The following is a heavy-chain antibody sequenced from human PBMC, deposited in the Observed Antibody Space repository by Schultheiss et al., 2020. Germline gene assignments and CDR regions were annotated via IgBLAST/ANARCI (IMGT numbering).Heavy chain of an antibody. V-gene: IGHV4-39*07. Sequence: SETLSLTCTVSGGSISKSPYYWNSIRQPPGKGLEWLGEVNHSGSTNCDPSLKSRVTISVDTSKNQFSLKLSSVTAADTAVYYCARVLVAGTGFDYWGQGTLVTVSS. CDR3: ARVLVAGTGFDY. J-gene: IGHJ4*02. CDR1: GGSISKSPYY. CDR2: VNHSGST. D-gene: IGHD6-19*01.